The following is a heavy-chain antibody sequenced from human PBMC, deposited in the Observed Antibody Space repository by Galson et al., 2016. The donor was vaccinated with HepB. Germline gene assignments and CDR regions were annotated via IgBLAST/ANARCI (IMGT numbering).Heavy chain of an antibody. CDR1: GVTFDYA. CDR3: VKDLLPGGADS. J-gene: IGHJ4*02. Sequence: LRLSCAGYGVTFDYAMHWVRQAPGKGLEWVSGIFWNSDRRDYVDSVRGRFTISRDNAKGSLYLQMNDLRPEDTALYFCVKDLLPGGADSWGQGALVTVSS. D-gene: IGHD3-10*01. CDR2: IFWNSDRR. V-gene: IGHV3-9*01.